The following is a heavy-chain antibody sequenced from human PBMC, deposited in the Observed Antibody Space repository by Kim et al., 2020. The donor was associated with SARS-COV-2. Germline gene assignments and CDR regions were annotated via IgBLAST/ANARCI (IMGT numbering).Heavy chain of an antibody. D-gene: IGHD4-4*01. CDR1: GYTFTGYY. V-gene: IGHV1-2*02. Sequence: ASVKVSCKASGYTFTGYYMHWVRQAPGQGLEWMGWINPNSGGTNYAQKFQGRVTMTRDTSISTAYMELSRLRSDDTAVYYCARGIAMTTVTTDYFDYWGQGTLVTVSS. CDR3: ARGIAMTTVTTDYFDY. J-gene: IGHJ4*02. CDR2: INPNSGGT.